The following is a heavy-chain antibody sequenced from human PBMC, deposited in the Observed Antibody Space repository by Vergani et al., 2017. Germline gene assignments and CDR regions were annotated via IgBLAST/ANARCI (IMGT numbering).Heavy chain of an antibody. CDR3: AKGVRGNSYTYYNYCMDV. J-gene: IGHJ6*02. D-gene: IGHD4-23*01. CDR1: GFTFDDYA. Sequence: EVQLVESGGGVVQPGGSLRLSCAASGFTFDDYAMHWVRQAPGKGLEWVSLISGGGGSTYYADSVKGRFTISRDNSKNSLYRQMNIMRTEDTAVYYCAKGVRGNSYTYYNYCMDVWGQGTTVTVSS. CDR2: ISGGGGST. V-gene: IGHV3-43*02.